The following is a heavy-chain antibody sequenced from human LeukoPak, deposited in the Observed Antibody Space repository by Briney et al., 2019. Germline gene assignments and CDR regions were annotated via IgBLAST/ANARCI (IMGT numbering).Heavy chain of an antibody. CDR2: ISAYNGNT. D-gene: IGHD3-10*01. CDR3: APLGGFGELSY. J-gene: IGHJ4*02. Sequence: ASVKVSCKASGYTLTSYGISWVRQAPGQGLEWMGWISAYNGNTNYAQKLQGRVTMTEDTSTDTAYMELSSLRSEDTAVYYCAPLGGFGELSYWGQGTLVTVSS. V-gene: IGHV1-18*01. CDR1: GYTLTSYG.